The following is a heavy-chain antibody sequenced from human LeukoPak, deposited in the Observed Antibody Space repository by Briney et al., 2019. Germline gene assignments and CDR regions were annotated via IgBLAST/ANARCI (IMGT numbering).Heavy chain of an antibody. CDR1: GGSFSGYY. Sequence: SETLSLTCAVYGGSFSGYYWSWIRQPPGKGLEWNGEINHSGSTNYNPSLKSRVTISVDTSKNQFSLKLSSVTAADTAVYYCASSSSWSGFDYWGQGTLVTVSS. J-gene: IGHJ4*02. CDR2: INHSGST. V-gene: IGHV4-34*01. D-gene: IGHD6-13*01. CDR3: ASSSSWSGFDY.